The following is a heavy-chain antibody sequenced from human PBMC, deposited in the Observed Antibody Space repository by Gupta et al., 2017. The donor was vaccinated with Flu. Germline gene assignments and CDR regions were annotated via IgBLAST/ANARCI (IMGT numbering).Heavy chain of an antibody. Sequence: HVELEEAGGRVVQPERSLRLSCAASGFSFSDYSMNWVRQTPGKGPEWLAGISFDGSSLFYADAVRGRFTISRDNSKDTAYLQLNTARVGDTALYYCARSAMVAGNNWFFD. V-gene: IGHV3-33*08. CDR1: GFSFSDYS. CDR2: ISFDGSSL. D-gene: IGHD5-18*01. J-gene: IGHJ5*02. CDR3: ARSAMVAGNNWFFD.